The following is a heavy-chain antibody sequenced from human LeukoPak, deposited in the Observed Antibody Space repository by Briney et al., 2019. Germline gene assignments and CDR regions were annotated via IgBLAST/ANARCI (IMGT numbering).Heavy chain of an antibody. J-gene: IGHJ4*02. Sequence: ASVKVSCKASGYTFTSYDINWVRQATGQGLEWMGWMNPNSGNTGYAQKFQGRVTLTTDTSTSTAYMELMSLRSDDTAVYYCLRDAQRPRLTPDYWGQGTLVTVSS. CDR2: MNPNSGNT. V-gene: IGHV1-8*01. D-gene: IGHD6-25*01. CDR3: LRDAQRPRLTPDY. CDR1: GYTFTSYD.